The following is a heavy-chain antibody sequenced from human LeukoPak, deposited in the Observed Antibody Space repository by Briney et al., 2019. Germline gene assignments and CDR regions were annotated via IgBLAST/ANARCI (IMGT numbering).Heavy chain of an antibody. J-gene: IGHJ4*02. Sequence: GGSLRLSCAASGFTFSSYSMNWVRQAPGKGLEWVSSISSSSSYIYYADSVKGRFTISRDNAKNSLYLQMNSLRAEDAAVYYCARGSWSRGFDYWGQGTLVTVSS. D-gene: IGHD6-13*01. CDR2: ISSSSSYI. CDR1: GFTFSSYS. CDR3: ARGSWSRGFDY. V-gene: IGHV3-21*01.